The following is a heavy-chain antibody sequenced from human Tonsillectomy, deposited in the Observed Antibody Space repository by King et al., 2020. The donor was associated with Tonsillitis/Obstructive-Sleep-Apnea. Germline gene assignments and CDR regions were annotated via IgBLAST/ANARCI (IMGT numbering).Heavy chain of an antibody. D-gene: IGHD3-22*01. V-gene: IGHV3-7*03. J-gene: IGHJ3*02. CDR1: GFTFSSYW. CDR2: IKEDGSEK. Sequence: VQLVESGGGLVQPGGSLRLSCAASGFTFSSYWMSWVRQAPGKGLEWVANIKEDGSEKYYVDSVRGRFTISRDNAKNSLYLQMNSLRAEDTAVYYCARVLDYFDSSGYRAFDTWGQGTMVTVSS. CDR3: ARVLDYFDSSGYRAFDT.